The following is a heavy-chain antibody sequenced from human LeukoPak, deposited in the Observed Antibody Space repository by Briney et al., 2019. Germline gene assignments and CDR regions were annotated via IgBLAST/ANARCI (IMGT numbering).Heavy chain of an antibody. D-gene: IGHD6-13*01. Sequence: GGSLRLSCAASGFIFSDYYMSWIRQAPGKGLEFVAYISSDGTANYYADSVKGRFTISGDNAQNSVHLEITNLRAENTAVYYCAREFWYRFEIWGQGTVVTVPS. CDR2: ISSDGTAN. CDR3: AREFWYRFEI. CDR1: GFIFSDYY. V-gene: IGHV3-11*04. J-gene: IGHJ4*02.